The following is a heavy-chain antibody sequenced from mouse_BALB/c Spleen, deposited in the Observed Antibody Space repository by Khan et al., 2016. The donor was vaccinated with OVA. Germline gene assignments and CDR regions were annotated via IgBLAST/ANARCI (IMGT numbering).Heavy chain of an antibody. V-gene: IGHV3-2*02. CDR2: ISYSGST. CDR1: GYSITSDYA. CDR3: ARSTTVVATRYFDV. D-gene: IGHD1-1*01. J-gene: IGHJ1*01. Sequence: DVQLQESGPGLVKPSQSLSLTCTVTGYSITSDYAWNWIRQFPGNKLEWMGYISYSGSTSYNPSLKSRISITRDTSKNQFFLQLNSVTTEDTATYYCARSTTVVATRYFDVWGAGTTVTVSS.